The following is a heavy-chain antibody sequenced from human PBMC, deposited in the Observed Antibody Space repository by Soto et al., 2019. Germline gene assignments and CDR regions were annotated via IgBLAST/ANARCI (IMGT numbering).Heavy chain of an antibody. D-gene: IGHD3-22*01. CDR2: INPSNGNT. V-gene: IGHV1-3*01. CDR1: GYTFTSYG. J-gene: IGHJ4*02. Sequence: AAVKVSCKASGYTFTSYGINWVRQAPGRGLEWMGWINPSNGNTKYTQQFQGRVILDRDTSASTAYMELSSLRPEDTAVYYCARGGYFDTSNYLGYWGLGTLVTVS. CDR3: ARGGYFDTSNYLGY.